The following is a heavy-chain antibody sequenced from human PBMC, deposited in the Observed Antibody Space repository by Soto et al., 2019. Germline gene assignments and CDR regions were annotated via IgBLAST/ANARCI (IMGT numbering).Heavy chain of an antibody. V-gene: IGHV1-69*01. CDR3: ARGLRTGNYGMDV. D-gene: IGHD2-15*01. CDR2: IIPMFETV. CDR1: GGTFNNYA. Sequence: QEQLLQSGAEVRKPGSSVKVSCKASGGTFNNYAVSWVRQAPGQGLECMGGIIPMFETVNYAQRFQGRLTIAADESTSTAYMELISLTSADTAIYFCARGLRTGNYGMDVWGQGTTVTLSS. J-gene: IGHJ6*02.